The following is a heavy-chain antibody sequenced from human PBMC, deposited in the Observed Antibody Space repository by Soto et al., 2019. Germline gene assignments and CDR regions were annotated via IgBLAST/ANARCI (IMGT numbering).Heavy chain of an antibody. Sequence: EVQLVESGGGLVQPGGSLRLSCAASGFTFSSYWMSWVRQAPGKGLEWVANIKQDGSEKYYVDSVKGRFTISRDNAKNSLYLQMNRLRAEDTAVYYCARLNGDDFWSGSTFDYWGQGTLVTVSS. CDR2: IKQDGSEK. CDR3: ARLNGDDFWSGSTFDY. J-gene: IGHJ4*02. CDR1: GFTFSSYW. V-gene: IGHV3-7*01. D-gene: IGHD3-3*01.